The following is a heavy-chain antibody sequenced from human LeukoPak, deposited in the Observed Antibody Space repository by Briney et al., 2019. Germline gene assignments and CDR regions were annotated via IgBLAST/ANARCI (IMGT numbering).Heavy chain of an antibody. V-gene: IGHV3-23*01. J-gene: IGHJ4*02. CDR3: AKDLPADSWRSYSSSWYPGPSFDY. CDR1: GFTFSSYA. Sequence: HPGGSLRLSCAASGFTFSSYAMSWVRQAPGKGLEWVSAISGSGGSTYYADSVKGRFTISRDNSKNTLYLQMNSLRAEDTAVYYCAKDLPADSWRSYSSSWYPGPSFDYWGQGTLVTVSS. CDR2: ISGSGGST. D-gene: IGHD6-13*01.